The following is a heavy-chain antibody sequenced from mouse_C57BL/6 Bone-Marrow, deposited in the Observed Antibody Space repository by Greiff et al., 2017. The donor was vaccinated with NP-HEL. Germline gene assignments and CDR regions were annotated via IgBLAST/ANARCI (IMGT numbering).Heavy chain of an antibody. D-gene: IGHD4-1*02. V-gene: IGHV5-4*01. J-gene: IGHJ3*01. CDR1: GFTFSSYA. CDR3: ARDRNCDLFAY. CDR2: ISDGGSYT. Sequence: EVKVVESGGGLVKPGGSLKLSCAASGFTFSSYAMSWVRQTPEKRLEWVATISDGGSYTYYPDNVKGRFTISRDNAKNNLYLQMSHLKSEDTAMYYCARDRNCDLFAYWGQGTLVTVSA.